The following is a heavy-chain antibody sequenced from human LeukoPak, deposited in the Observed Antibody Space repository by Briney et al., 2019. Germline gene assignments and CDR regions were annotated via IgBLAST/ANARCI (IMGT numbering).Heavy chain of an antibody. D-gene: IGHD2-2*01. CDR1: GFTFSSYW. CDR2: IKQDGSEK. CDR3: ARAKYHYYYYYVDV. J-gene: IGHJ6*03. V-gene: IGHV3-7*01. Sequence: GGSLRLSCAASGFTFSSYWMSWVRQAPGKGLEWVANIKQDGSEKYYVDSVKGRFTISRDNAKNSLYLQMNSLRAEDTAVYYCARAKYHYYYYYVDVWGKGTTVTVSS.